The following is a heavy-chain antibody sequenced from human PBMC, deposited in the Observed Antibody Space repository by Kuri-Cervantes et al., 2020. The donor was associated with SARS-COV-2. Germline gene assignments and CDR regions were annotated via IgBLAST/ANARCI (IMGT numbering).Heavy chain of an antibody. V-gene: IGHV3-21*01. CDR1: GFSFSSYS. Sequence: GGSLRLSCAASGFSFSSYSMNWVRQAQGKGLEWVSSISSSSSYIYYADSVKGRFTISRDNAKNSLYLQMNSLRAEDTAVYYCARAGYSSGWYPPNWFDPWGQGTLVTVSS. CDR3: ARAGYSSGWYPPNWFDP. J-gene: IGHJ5*02. CDR2: ISSSSSYI. D-gene: IGHD6-19*01.